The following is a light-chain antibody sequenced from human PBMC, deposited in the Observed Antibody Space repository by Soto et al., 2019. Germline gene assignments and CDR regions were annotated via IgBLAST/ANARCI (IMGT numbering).Light chain of an antibody. Sequence: QSVLTQPPSASGSPGQSVTISCTGTSSDVGGYDYVSWYQQHPGKAPKLIIYEVTERPSGVPDRFSGSKSGNTASLTVSGLQSEDEANYYCSSYAGNDRLGVFVGGTKLTVL. CDR1: SSDVGGYDY. CDR2: EVT. J-gene: IGLJ2*01. V-gene: IGLV2-8*01. CDR3: SSYAGNDRLGV.